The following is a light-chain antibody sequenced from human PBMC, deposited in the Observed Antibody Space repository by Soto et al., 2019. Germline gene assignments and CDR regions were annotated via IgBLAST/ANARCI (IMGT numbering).Light chain of an antibody. Sequence: EIVLTQSPGTLSLSPGERATLSCSASQTVRNNYLAWYQQKPGQAPRLLIYDASSRATGIPARFSGSGSGTEFTLTISSLQSEDFAVYYCQQYNNWPQTFGQGTKVDI. CDR3: QQYNNWPQT. V-gene: IGKV3D-15*01. CDR1: QTVRNN. J-gene: IGKJ1*01. CDR2: DAS.